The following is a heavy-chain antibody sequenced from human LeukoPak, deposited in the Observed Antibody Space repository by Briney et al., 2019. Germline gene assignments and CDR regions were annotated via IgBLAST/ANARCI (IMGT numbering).Heavy chain of an antibody. D-gene: IGHD2-15*01. V-gene: IGHV1-18*01. CDR1: GYTFTSYG. CDR3: ARVVVVVVAANAFDI. J-gene: IGHJ3*02. Sequence: ASVKVSCKASGYTFTSYGISWVRQAPGQGLEWMGWISAYNGNTNYAQKLQGRVTMTTDTSTGTAYMELRSLRSDDTAVYYCARVVVVVVAANAFDIWGQGTMVTVSS. CDR2: ISAYNGNT.